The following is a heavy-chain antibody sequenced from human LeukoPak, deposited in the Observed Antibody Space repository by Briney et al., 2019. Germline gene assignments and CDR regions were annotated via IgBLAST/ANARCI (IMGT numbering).Heavy chain of an antibody. D-gene: IGHD1-26*01. CDR1: VLTFSNYA. CDR3: AKDYSDSRVGDVFLEY. J-gene: IGHJ4*02. CDR2: ITSGFTA. V-gene: IGHV3-23*01. Sequence: GGCLSLSCAASVLTFSNYAMSWFRQAPGKGLEWVSGITSGFTAHYADSVKGRFTISRDNSKNTFHLQMNSLRAEDTAVYYCAKDYSDSRVGDVFLEYWGQGTLVTVSS.